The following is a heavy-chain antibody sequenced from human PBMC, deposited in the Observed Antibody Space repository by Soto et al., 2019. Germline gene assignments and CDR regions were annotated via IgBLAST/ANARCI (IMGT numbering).Heavy chain of an antibody. CDR1: GFTFRAYS. V-gene: IGHV3-21*02. CDR2: INEDSTYI. Sequence: EVQLVESGGGLVKPGGSLRLSCAASGFTFRAYSMSWVRQAPGKGLEWLSSINEDSTYIYYGDSLRGRSTISRDISKDSLYLPIDSMSAEETTVYYYGRDFGRYFRSGSMDVWGDWATVTVSS. J-gene: IGHJ6*03. CDR3: GRDFGRYFRSGSMDV. D-gene: IGHD3-9*01.